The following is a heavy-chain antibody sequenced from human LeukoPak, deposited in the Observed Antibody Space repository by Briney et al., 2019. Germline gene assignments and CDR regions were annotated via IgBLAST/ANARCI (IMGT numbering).Heavy chain of an antibody. J-gene: IGHJ5*02. CDR3: ARRSLLWFGELPPGFDP. D-gene: IGHD3-10*01. CDR2: IYYSGST. Sequence: PSETLSLTCTVSGGSISSSSYYWGWIRQPPGKGLEWIGSIYYSGSTYYNPSLKSRVTISVDTSENQFSLKLSSVTAADTAVYYCARRSLLWFGELPPGFDPWGQGTLVTVSS. CDR1: GGSISSSSYY. V-gene: IGHV4-39*01.